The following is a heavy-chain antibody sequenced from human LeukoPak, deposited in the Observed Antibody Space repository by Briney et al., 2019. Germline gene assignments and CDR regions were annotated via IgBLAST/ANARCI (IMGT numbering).Heavy chain of an antibody. V-gene: IGHV4-34*01. D-gene: IGHD2-2*01. CDR3: AREYCSSISCYLYYMDV. J-gene: IGHJ6*03. Sequence: PSETLSLTCAVYGGSFSGYYWSWIRQSPGKGLEWIGEINHSGSTNYSPSLKSRVTISVDTSKNQFSLKLSSVTAADTAVYYCAREYCSSISCYLYYMDVWGKGTTVTVSS. CDR2: INHSGST. CDR1: GGSFSGYY.